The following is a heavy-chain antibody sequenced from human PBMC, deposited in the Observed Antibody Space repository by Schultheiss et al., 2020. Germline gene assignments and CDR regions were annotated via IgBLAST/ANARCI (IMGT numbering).Heavy chain of an antibody. J-gene: IGHJ4*02. V-gene: IGHV3-48*04. CDR3: AKDSSRIAVAGTGDY. D-gene: IGHD6-19*01. CDR1: GFTFSSYS. CDR2: ISSSGSAI. Sequence: ESLKISCAASGFTFSSYSMNWVRQAPGKGLEWVSYISSSGSAIYYADSVKGRFTISRDNAKNSLYLQMNSLRAEDTALYYCAKDSSRIAVAGTGDYWGQGNLVTVSS.